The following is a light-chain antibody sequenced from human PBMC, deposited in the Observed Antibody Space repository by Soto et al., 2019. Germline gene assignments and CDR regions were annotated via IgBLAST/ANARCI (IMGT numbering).Light chain of an antibody. CDR3: QQYGNSPWT. J-gene: IGKJ1*01. CDR2: GAS. V-gene: IGKV3-20*01. Sequence: EIVLGPAPGTLSLSPGERTTLSCRARQSVGSSYLAWYQQKPGQAPRLLIYGASSRATGIPDRFSGSGSETAFTLTISRLEPEDFGVYYCQQYGNSPWTVAQGTKVDIK. CDR1: QSVGSSY.